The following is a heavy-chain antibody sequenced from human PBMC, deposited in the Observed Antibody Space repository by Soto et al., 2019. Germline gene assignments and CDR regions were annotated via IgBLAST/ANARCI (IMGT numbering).Heavy chain of an antibody. D-gene: IGHD6-13*01. J-gene: IGHJ4*02. CDR1: GFSLSTSGVG. CDR3: AHSWGGYVAAAHFDY. Sequence: VSGPTLVNPTQTLTLTCTFSGFSLSTSGVGVGWIRQPPGKALEWLALIYWNDDKRYSPSLKSRLTITKDTSKNQVVLTVTNMDPVDTATYYCAHSWGGYVAAAHFDYWGQGXLVTVYS. CDR2: IYWNDDK. V-gene: IGHV2-5*01.